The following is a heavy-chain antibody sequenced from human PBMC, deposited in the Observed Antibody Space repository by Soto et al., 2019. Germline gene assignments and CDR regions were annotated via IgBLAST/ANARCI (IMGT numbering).Heavy chain of an antibody. CDR2: IYYSGST. V-gene: IGHV4-59*01. CDR1: GGSISSYY. Sequence: SETLSLTCTVSGGSISSYYWSWIRQPPGKGLEWIGYIYYSGSTNYNPSLKSRVTISVDTSKNQFSLKLSSVTAADTAVYYCARDRYYGSGSYQEFHWFDPWGQGTLVTVSS. CDR3: ARDRYYGSGSYQEFHWFDP. D-gene: IGHD3-10*01. J-gene: IGHJ5*02.